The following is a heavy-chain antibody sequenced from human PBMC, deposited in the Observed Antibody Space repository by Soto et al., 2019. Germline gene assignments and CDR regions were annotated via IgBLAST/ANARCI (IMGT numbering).Heavy chain of an antibody. CDR3: VSSGPARLIRPSWFDP. D-gene: IGHD3-16*01. CDR2: ITASSASI. J-gene: IGHJ5*02. CDR1: GFTFNTYD. Sequence: EVQLVESGGGLVKPGGSLRLSCAASGFTFNTYDMHWVRQAPGKGLEWVSSITASSASIYYADSLRGRVTISRDNVRNSPFLPMNILIAKETAVYSGVSSGPARLIRPSWFDPWGQGTLVTVSS. V-gene: IGHV3-21*01.